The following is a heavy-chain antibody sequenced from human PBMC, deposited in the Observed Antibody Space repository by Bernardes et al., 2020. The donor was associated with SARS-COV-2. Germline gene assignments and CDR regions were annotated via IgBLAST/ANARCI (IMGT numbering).Heavy chain of an antibody. CDR1: GFTFSSYW. CDR2: IKQDGSEK. V-gene: IGHV3-7*01. J-gene: IGHJ3*02. CDR3: ARDGDYGLSDAFDI. D-gene: IGHD4-17*01. Sequence: GGSLRLSCAASGFTFSSYWMSWVRQAPGKGLEWVANIKQDGSEKYYVDSVKGRFTISRDNAKNSLYLQMNSLRAEDTAVYYCARDGDYGLSDAFDIWGQGTMVTVSS.